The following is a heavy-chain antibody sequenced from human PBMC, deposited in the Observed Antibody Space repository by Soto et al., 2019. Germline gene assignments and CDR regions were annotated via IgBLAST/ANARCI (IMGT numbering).Heavy chain of an antibody. CDR3: ARDIVVVVAAMVYYYYGMDV. D-gene: IGHD2-15*01. CDR1: GYTLTSYG. CDR2: ISAYNGNT. V-gene: IGHV1-18*01. J-gene: IGHJ6*02. Sequence: ASVKVSCKASGYTLTSYGISWVRQAPGQGLEWMGWISAYNGNTNYAQKLQRRVTMTTDTSTSTAYMELRSLRSDDTAVYYCARDIVVVVAAMVYYYYGMDVWGQGTTVTVSS.